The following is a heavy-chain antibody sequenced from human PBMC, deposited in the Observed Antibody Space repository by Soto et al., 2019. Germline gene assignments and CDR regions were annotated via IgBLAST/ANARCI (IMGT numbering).Heavy chain of an antibody. J-gene: IGHJ4*02. Sequence: QVQLQESGPGLVKPSQTLSLTCTVSGGSISSGGYYWSWIRQHPGKGLEWIGYIYYSGSTYYNPSLKSRVTITVDTSKNQFSVKLSSVTAADTAVYYCARAQYSSSWGGDDYWGQGTLVTVSS. CDR2: IYYSGST. CDR1: GGSISSGGYY. V-gene: IGHV4-31*03. CDR3: ARAQYSSSWGGDDY. D-gene: IGHD6-6*01.